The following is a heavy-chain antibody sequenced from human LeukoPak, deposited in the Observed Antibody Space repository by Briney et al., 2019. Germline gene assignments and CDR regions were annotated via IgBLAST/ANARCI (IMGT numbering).Heavy chain of an antibody. CDR3: AAYCSGGSCYSEGGYYYGMDV. D-gene: IGHD2-15*01. V-gene: IGHV1-69*13. J-gene: IGHJ6*04. CDR1: GGTFSSYA. Sequence: SVKVSRKASGGTFSSYAISWVRQAPGQGLEWMGGIIPIFGTANYAQKFQGRVTITADESTSTAYMELSSLRSEDTAVYYCAAYCSGGSCYSEGGYYYGMDVWGKGTTVTVSS. CDR2: IIPIFGTA.